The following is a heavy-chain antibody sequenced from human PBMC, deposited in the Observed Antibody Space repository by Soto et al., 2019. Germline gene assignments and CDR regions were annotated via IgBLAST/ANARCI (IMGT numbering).Heavy chain of an antibody. D-gene: IGHD3-16*01. V-gene: IGHV3-23*01. CDR2: FRSGGDDETT. CDR1: GFTFSSYS. CDR3: AKTPGVITVITSFDH. Sequence: GGSLRLSCAASGFTFSSYSMSWVRQAPGKGLEWVSGFRSGGDDETTYYADAVRGRFTISRDNSNNTLYLQMNSLRAEDTAVYYCAKTPGVITVITSFDHWGQATPVTVSS. J-gene: IGHJ4*02.